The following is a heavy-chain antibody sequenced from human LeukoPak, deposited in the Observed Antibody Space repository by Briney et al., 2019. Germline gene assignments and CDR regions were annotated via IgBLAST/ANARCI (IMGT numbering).Heavy chain of an antibody. CDR2: IHYSGST. J-gene: IGHJ4*02. Sequence: SETLSLTCTVSGGSISSYYWSWIRQPPGKGLEWIGYIHYSGSTNYNPSLKSRVTISVDTSKNQFSLKLSSVTAADTAVYYCARGIGYSYGYYYFDYWGQGTLVTVSS. V-gene: IGHV4-59*12. CDR1: GGSISSYY. D-gene: IGHD5-18*01. CDR3: ARGIGYSYGYYYFDY.